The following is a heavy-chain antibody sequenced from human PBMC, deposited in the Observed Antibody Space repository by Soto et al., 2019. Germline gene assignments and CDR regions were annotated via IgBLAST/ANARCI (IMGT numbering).Heavy chain of an antibody. CDR3: ARGRSHEWELLVQYFDY. Sequence: SETLPLTCTVSGGSVSNSYWGWIRQPPGKGLEWVAYVYYSGSTNYNPSLGSRVTISVDKSKNQFSLKMTSVTGADTAVYYCARGRSHEWELLVQYFDYWGQGTLVTVSS. J-gene: IGHJ4*02. D-gene: IGHD1-26*01. V-gene: IGHV4-59*02. CDR2: VYYSGST. CDR1: GGSVSNSY.